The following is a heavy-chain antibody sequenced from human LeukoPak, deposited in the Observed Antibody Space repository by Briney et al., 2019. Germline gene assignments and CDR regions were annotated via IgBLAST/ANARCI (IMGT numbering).Heavy chain of an antibody. CDR1: GFIFDNYA. D-gene: IGHD6-19*01. CDR2: ISWNSGSI. J-gene: IGHJ4*02. CDR3: AKDNRRHYTSGPNPDSLH. V-gene: IGHV3-9*01. Sequence: GGSLGLSCAGSGFIFDNYAMHWVRQPPGKGLEWVSGISWNSGSIDYADSVKGRFTISRDNAKNSLYLQMNSLRVEDTAFYYCAKDNRRHYTSGPNPDSLHWGQGALVTVSS.